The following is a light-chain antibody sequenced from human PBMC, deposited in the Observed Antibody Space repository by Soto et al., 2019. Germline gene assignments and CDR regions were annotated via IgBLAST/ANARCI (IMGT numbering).Light chain of an antibody. CDR3: CSYTGSSPLYV. V-gene: IGLV2-23*02. CDR1: SSDVGSYNL. J-gene: IGLJ1*01. Sequence: QSALTQPASVSASPGQSITISCTGTSSDVGSYNLVSWFQQHPGKAPKLIIYDVSQRLSGVSNRFSGSKSGNTASLTISGLQTDDEADYHCCSYTGSSPLYVFGTGTKLTVL. CDR2: DVS.